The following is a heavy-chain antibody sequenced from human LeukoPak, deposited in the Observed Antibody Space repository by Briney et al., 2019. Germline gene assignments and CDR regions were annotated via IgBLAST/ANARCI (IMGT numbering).Heavy chain of an antibody. Sequence: GGPLRLSCVVSGFTFNNHAMSWVRQAPGKGLEWVSAISGSGDNTFYAGSVRGRFTISRDNSKNTLYLQMDSLRAEDTAIYYCTKDFRGSGYFFDYWGQGTPVTVSS. V-gene: IGHV3-23*01. D-gene: IGHD3-10*01. CDR2: ISGSGDNT. CDR3: TKDFRGSGYFFDY. CDR1: GFTFNNHA. J-gene: IGHJ4*02.